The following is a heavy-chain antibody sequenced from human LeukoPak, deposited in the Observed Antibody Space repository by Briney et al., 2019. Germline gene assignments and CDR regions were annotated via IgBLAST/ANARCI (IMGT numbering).Heavy chain of an antibody. J-gene: IGHJ4*02. CDR3: AKGLWFGELSGGY. D-gene: IGHD3-10*01. V-gene: IGHV3-53*01. CDR1: GFTVSSNY. CDR2: IYSGGST. Sequence: GGSLRLSCAASGFTVSSNYMSWVRQAPGKGLEWVSVIYSGGSTYYADSVKGRFTISRDNSKNTLYLQMNSLRAEDTAVYYCAKGLWFGELSGGYWGQGTLVTVSS.